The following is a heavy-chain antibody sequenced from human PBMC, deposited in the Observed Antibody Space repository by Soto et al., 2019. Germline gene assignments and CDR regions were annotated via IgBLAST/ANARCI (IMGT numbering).Heavy chain of an antibody. V-gene: IGHV1-3*01. CDR1: GYTFTSYA. D-gene: IGHD3-22*01. J-gene: IGHJ4*02. CDR3: AGVGPDSSGYYYYFDY. Sequence: ASVKVSCKASGYTFTSYAMHWVRQAPGQRLEWMGWINAGNGNTKYSQKFQGRVTITRDTSASTAYMELSSLRSEDTAVYYCAGVGPDSSGYYYYFDYWGQGTLVAVSS. CDR2: INAGNGNT.